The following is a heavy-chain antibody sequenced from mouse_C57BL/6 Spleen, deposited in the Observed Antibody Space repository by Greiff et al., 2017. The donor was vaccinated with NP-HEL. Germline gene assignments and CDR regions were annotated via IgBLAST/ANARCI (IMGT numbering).Heavy chain of an antibody. D-gene: IGHD1-1*01. Sequence: VQLQQSGPELVKPGASVKISCKASGYTFTDYYMNWVKQSHGKSLEWIGDINPNNGGTSYNQKFKGKATLTVDKSSSTAYMELRSLTSEDSAVYYCARYYYGEDAMDYWGQGTSVTVSS. J-gene: IGHJ4*01. CDR2: INPNNGGT. CDR3: ARYYYGEDAMDY. CDR1: GYTFTDYY. V-gene: IGHV1-26*01.